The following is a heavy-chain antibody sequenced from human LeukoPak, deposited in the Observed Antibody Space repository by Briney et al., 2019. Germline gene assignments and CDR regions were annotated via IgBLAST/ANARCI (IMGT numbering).Heavy chain of an antibody. CDR1: GGSISSSNW. J-gene: IGHJ5*02. V-gene: IGHV4-4*02. CDR3: ASRGRAMVRGVIMGWFDP. D-gene: IGHD3-10*01. Sequence: PSETLSLTCAVSGGSISSSNWWSWVRQPPGKGLEWIGEIYHSGSTNYNPSLKSRVTISVDKSKNQFSLKPSSVTAADTAVYYCASRGRAMVRGVIMGWFDPWGQGTLVTVSS. CDR2: IYHSGST.